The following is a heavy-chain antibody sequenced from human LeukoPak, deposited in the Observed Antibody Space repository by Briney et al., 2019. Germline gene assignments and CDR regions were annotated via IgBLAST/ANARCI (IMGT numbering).Heavy chain of an antibody. J-gene: IGHJ4*02. CDR3: ARGYSGNFFGFDL. CDR1: GGTFNYA. CDR2: ILPVLGTP. D-gene: IGHD1-26*01. V-gene: IGHV1-69*05. Sequence: SVRVSCKPSGGTFNYAISWVRQAPGQGPEWMGGILPVLGTPHYAQKFQGRLTVTTDEVAATAYMELSSLRSEDTAVYYCARGYSGNFFGFDLWGQGTLVTVSS.